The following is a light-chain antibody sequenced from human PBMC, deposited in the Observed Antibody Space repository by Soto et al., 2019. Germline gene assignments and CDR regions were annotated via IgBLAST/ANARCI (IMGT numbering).Light chain of an antibody. CDR3: SSYTSSSTYV. Sequence: QSALTQPASVSGSPGQSITISCTGTSSDVGGYNYVSWYQQHPGKAPKLMIYEVSNRPSGVSNRFSGSKSGNTASLTISALQAEDEADYYCSSYTSSSTYVFGTGTKLTVL. CDR2: EVS. CDR1: SSDVGGYNY. J-gene: IGLJ1*01. V-gene: IGLV2-14*01.